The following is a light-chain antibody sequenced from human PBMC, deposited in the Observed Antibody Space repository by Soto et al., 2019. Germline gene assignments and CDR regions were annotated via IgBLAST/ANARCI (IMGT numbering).Light chain of an antibody. Sequence: QSVLTQPPSLSAAPGQKVTISYSGNSSNIGSNYVAWYQLLPGTAPKLLIYDTDKRPSGIPDRFSGSKSGTSATLAITGLQTGDEADYFCGAWDGRLGGVFGGGTKLTVL. CDR1: SSNIGSNY. CDR3: GAWDGRLGGV. V-gene: IGLV1-51*01. CDR2: DTD. J-gene: IGLJ3*02.